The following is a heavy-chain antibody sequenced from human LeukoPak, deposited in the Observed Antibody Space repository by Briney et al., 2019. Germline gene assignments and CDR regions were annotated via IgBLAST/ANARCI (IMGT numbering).Heavy chain of an antibody. V-gene: IGHV3-13*01. D-gene: IGHD6-19*01. Sequence: GGSLRLSCAASGFTFIDYDMHWVRQVLGKGLEWVSAIGIRGDTHYSGSVKGRFTIYRENAESSLYLQMNSLRAEDTAVYYCARGGIQVSGIDEFDYWGQGTLVTVSS. CDR1: GFTFIDYD. CDR2: IGIRGDT. CDR3: ARGGIQVSGIDEFDY. J-gene: IGHJ4*02.